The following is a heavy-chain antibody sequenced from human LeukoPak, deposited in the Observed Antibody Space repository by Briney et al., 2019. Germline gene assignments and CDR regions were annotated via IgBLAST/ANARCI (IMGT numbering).Heavy chain of an antibody. CDR1: GGSISSYY. J-gene: IGHJ4*02. V-gene: IGHV4-59*01. CDR2: TYYSGST. D-gene: IGHD1-26*01. CDR3: ARGGSIVGATIDY. Sequence: SETLSLTCTVSGGSISSYYWSWIRQPPGKGLEWIGYTYYSGSTNYNPSLKSRVTISVDTSKNQFSLKLSSVTAADTAVYYCARGGSIVGATIDYWGQGTLVTVSS.